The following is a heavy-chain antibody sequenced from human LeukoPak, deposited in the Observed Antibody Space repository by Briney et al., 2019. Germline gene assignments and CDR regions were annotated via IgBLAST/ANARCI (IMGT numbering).Heavy chain of an antibody. V-gene: IGHV4/OR15-8*01. CDR1: GGSIDSTNW. CDR2: IHHDGRI. Sequence: SETLSLTCDVSGGSIDSTNWWNWVRQPPGKGLEWIGEIHHDGRINYNPSLKSRVTLSVDRSKNQFSLKLSSVTAADTAVYYCARGAAGAARQGIFDYWGQGTLVTVSS. J-gene: IGHJ4*02. D-gene: IGHD6-6*01. CDR3: ARGAAGAARQGIFDY.